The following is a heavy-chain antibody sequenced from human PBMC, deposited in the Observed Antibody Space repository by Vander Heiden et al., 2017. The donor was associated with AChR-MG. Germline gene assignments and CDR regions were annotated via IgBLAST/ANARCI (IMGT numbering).Heavy chain of an antibody. V-gene: IGHV1-2*02. Sequence: QVQLVQSGAEVKKPGASVKVSCKAPGYTFTGYYMHGVRQAPGQGLEWMGWINPNSGGTNYAQKFQGRVTMTRDTSISTAYMELSRLRSDDTAVYYCARVSPTTVTTFDYYYYGMDVWGQGTTVTVSS. CDR3: ARVSPTTVTTFDYYYYGMDV. CDR1: GYTFTGYY. CDR2: INPNSGGT. D-gene: IGHD4-4*01. J-gene: IGHJ6*02.